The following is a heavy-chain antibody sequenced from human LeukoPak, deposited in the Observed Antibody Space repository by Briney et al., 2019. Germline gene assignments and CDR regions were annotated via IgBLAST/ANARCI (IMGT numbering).Heavy chain of an antibody. V-gene: IGHV1-2*02. D-gene: IGHD3-10*01. CDR3: ARDGYYYGSGIDY. CDR2: INPNSGGT. CDR1: GYTFTGQY. Sequence: ASVKVSCKASGYTFTGQYMHWVRQAPGQGLEWMGWINPNSGGTNYAQKFQGRVTMTRDTSISTAYMELSRLRSDDTAVYYCARDGYYYGSGIDYWGQGTLVTVSS. J-gene: IGHJ4*02.